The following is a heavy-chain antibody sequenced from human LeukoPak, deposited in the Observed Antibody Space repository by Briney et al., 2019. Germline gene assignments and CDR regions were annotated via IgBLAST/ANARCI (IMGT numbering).Heavy chain of an antibody. CDR1: GFTFSNAW. CDR3: TTGQYSSSWPPAAFDI. J-gene: IGHJ3*02. CDR2: IKSKTDGGTT. V-gene: IGHV3-15*01. Sequence: GGSLRLSCAASGFTFSNAWMSWVRQAQGKGLEWVGRIKSKTDGGTTDYAAPVKGRFTILRDDSKNTLYLQMNSLKTKDTAVYYCTTGQYSSSWPPAAFDIWGQGTMVTVSS. D-gene: IGHD6-13*01.